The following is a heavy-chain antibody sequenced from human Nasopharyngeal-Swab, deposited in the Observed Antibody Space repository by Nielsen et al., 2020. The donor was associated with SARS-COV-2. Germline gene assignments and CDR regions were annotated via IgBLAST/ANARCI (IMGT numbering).Heavy chain of an antibody. CDR2: INSILGIA. J-gene: IGHJ6*03. CDR1: LGTLSRHA. CDR3: ASDFISGYDFWSGYWEGGGSPGCYMDV. V-gene: IGHV1-69*10. D-gene: IGHD3-3*01. Sequence: SSVKVSLMGSLGTLSRHASSGVRQAPGQGREGMGRINSILGIANYAQKLQGRVTITADKSTSTAYMELSSLRSEDTAVYYCASDFISGYDFWSGYWEGGGSPGCYMDVWGKGTTVTVSS.